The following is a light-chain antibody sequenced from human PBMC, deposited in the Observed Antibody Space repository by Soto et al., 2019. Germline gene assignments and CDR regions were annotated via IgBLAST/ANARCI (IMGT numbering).Light chain of an antibody. CDR2: KAS. Sequence: DIQMTQSPSTLSASVGDRVTITCRASQSISIWLAWYQQKPGKAPKILIYKASSLESGVPSRFSGSGSGTEFTLTISSLQPDDFSTYYCQQYSTYTPRTVGQGTKVDSK. CDR3: QQYSTYTPRT. V-gene: IGKV1-5*03. J-gene: IGKJ1*01. CDR1: QSISIW.